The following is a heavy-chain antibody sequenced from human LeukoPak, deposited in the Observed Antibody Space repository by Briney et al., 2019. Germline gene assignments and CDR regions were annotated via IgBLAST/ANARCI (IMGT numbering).Heavy chain of an antibody. J-gene: IGHJ5*02. D-gene: IGHD6-13*01. Sequence: PSETLSLTCTVSGESISGFYWTWIRQPPGKGLEWIGYIYYSGSTNYNPSLKSRVTISVDTSKNQFSLKLSSVTAADTAVYYCARRPTSRIHSSSWYVGRFDPWGQGTLVTVSS. V-gene: IGHV4-59*12. CDR3: ARRPTSRIHSSSWYVGRFDP. CDR1: GESISGFY. CDR2: IYYSGST.